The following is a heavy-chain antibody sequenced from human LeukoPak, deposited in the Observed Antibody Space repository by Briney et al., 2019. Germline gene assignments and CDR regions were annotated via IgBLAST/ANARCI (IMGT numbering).Heavy chain of an antibody. CDR1: GYTFTGYY. CDR3: ARWEAAGSFDY. J-gene: IGHJ4*02. Sequence: ASVKVSCKASGYTFTGYYMHWVRQAPGQGLEWMGWISAYNGNTNYAQKLQGRVTMTTDTSTSTAYMELRSLRSDDTAVYYCARWEAAGSFDYWGQGTLVTVSS. V-gene: IGHV1-18*04. CDR2: ISAYNGNT. D-gene: IGHD6-13*01.